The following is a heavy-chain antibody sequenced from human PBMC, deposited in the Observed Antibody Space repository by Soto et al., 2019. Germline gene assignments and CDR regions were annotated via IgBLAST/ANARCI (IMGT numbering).Heavy chain of an antibody. J-gene: IGHJ3*01. CDR3: ARDQLYYNDISGRPLNAFDV. D-gene: IGHD3-22*01. Sequence: GGSLRLSCAASGFSFSSIVMHWVRQAPGKGLEWVAALSLDGSNKNYADSVKGRFTISRDNAKNSLYLQMNSLRAEDTAVYYCARDQLYYNDISGRPLNAFDVWGQGTMVTVSS. CDR2: LSLDGSNK. V-gene: IGHV3-30*04. CDR1: GFSFSSIV.